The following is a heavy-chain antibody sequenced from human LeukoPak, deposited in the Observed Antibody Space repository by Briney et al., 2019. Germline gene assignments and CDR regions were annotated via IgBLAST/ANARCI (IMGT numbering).Heavy chain of an antibody. CDR2: IWYDGSNK. V-gene: IGHV3-33*01. Sequence: GGSLRLSCAASGFTFSSYGMHWVRQAPGKGLEWVAVIWYDGSNKYYADSVKGRFTISRDNSKNTLYLQMNSLRAEDTAVYYCARDPQVGGASSYYYGMDVWGQGTTVTVS. J-gene: IGHJ6*02. CDR1: GFTFSSYG. CDR3: ARDPQVGGASSYYYGMDV.